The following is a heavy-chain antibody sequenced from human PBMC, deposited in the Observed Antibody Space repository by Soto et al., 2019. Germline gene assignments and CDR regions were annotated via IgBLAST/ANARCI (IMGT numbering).Heavy chain of an antibody. V-gene: IGHV2-5*02. CDR2: IYWDDDK. Sequence: KESGPSLVKPTQTLTLTCPFSGFSLTTTGVGVVWIRQPPGKALEWLALIYWDDDKHYSPSLRSRLTVTKDTTKNQVVLTLTNVDPADTGTYVGAHVGGLEQWLYRLDHWGQGTLVTVSS. CDR3: AHVGGLEQWLYRLDH. J-gene: IGHJ4*02. D-gene: IGHD6-19*01. CDR1: GFSLTTTGVG.